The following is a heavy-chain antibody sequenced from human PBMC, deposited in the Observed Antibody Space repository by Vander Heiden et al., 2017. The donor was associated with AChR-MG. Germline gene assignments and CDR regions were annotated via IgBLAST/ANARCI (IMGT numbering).Heavy chain of an antibody. CDR1: GGSISSGGYS. CDR3: ARGGWCSSTSCYIDYFDY. V-gene: IGHV4-30-2*01. Sequence: QLQLQESGSGLVKPSQTLSLTCAVSGGSISSGGYSWSWIRQPPGKGLEWIGYIYHSGSTYYNPSLKSRVTISVDRSKNQFSLKLSSVTAADTAVYYCARGGWCSSTSCYIDYFDYWGQGTLVTVSS. CDR2: IYHSGST. D-gene: IGHD2-2*02. J-gene: IGHJ4*02.